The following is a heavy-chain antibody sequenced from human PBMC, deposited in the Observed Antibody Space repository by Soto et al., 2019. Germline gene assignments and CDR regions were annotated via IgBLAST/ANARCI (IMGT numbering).Heavy chain of an antibody. D-gene: IGHD3-16*01. J-gene: IGHJ6*02. CDR2: IWYDGSNK. CDR1: GFTFSSYG. Sequence: QVQLVESGGGVVQPGRSLRLSCAASGFTFSSYGMHWVRQAPGKGLEWVAVIWYDGSNKYYADSVKGRFTISRDNSKNTLCREMTSWSAEATAVYCGARGGGRDRGPMDVWGQGTTVTVSS. CDR3: ARGGGRDRGPMDV. V-gene: IGHV3-33*01.